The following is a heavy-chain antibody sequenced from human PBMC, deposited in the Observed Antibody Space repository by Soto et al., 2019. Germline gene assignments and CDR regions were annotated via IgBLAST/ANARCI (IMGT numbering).Heavy chain of an antibody. CDR1: GGTFSSYA. J-gene: IGHJ5*02. CDR2: IIPILGIA. Sequence: SVKVSCKASGGTFSSYAISWVRQAPGQGLEWMGRIIPILGIANYAQKFQGRVTITADKSTSTAYMELSSLRSEDTAVYYCARDPEGYCSGGSGYKRWFDPWG. CDR3: ARDPEGYCSGGSGYKRWFDP. V-gene: IGHV1-69*04. D-gene: IGHD2-15*01.